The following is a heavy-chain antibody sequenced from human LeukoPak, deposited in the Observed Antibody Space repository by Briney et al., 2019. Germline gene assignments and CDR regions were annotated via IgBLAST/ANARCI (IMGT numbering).Heavy chain of an antibody. D-gene: IGHD3-22*01. CDR2: ISYDGSNK. CDR1: GFTFSSYA. J-gene: IGHJ3*02. V-gene: IGHV3-30*18. CDR3: AKKYYYDSSGFYDAFDI. Sequence: GGSLRLSCAASGFTFSSYALSWVRQAPGKGLEWVAVISYDGSNKYYADSVKGRFTISRDNSKNTLYLQMNSLRAEDTAVYYCAKKYYYDSSGFYDAFDIWGQGTMVTVSS.